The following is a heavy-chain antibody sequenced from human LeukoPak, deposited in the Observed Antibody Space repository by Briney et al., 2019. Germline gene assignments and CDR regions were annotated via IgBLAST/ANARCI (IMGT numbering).Heavy chain of an antibody. J-gene: IGHJ1*01. CDR1: GFTFSSYG. D-gene: IGHD5-24*01. V-gene: IGHV3-30*02. CDR2: IRYDGSNK. CDR3: AKSEPGRWPQLGYFQH. Sequence: GGSLRLSCAASGFTFSSYGMHWVRQAPGKGLEWVAFIRYDGSNKYYADSVKGRFTISRDNSKNTLYLQMNSLRAEDTAVYYCAKSEPGRWPQLGYFQHWGQGTLVTVSS.